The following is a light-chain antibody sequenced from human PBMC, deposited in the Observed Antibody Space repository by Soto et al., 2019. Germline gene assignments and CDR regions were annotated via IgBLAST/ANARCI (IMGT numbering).Light chain of an antibody. CDR2: DAF. J-gene: IGKJ1*01. Sequence: EIVLTQSPGTLSLSPGERATLSCRASQSVSTSYVAWYQQKFGQAPGLLIYDAFSRATGIPDRFSASGSGTDFTLTISRLEPEDFAVYYCQQYKTFGQGTKVDIK. CDR1: QSVSTSY. V-gene: IGKV3-20*01. CDR3: QQYKT.